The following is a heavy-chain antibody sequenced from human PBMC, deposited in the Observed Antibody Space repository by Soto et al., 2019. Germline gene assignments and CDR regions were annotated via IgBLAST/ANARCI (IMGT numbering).Heavy chain of an antibody. CDR3: AKVRIVCRTTDY. D-gene: IGHD2-21*01. Sequence: RGALRLSCAASGFIFSSYAMSWVLQAPGKGLEWVSAISGSGGSTYYADSVKGRFTISRDNSKNTLYLQMNSLRAEDTAVYYCAKVRIVCRTTDYWGQGTPVTVSS. CDR1: GFIFSSYA. CDR2: ISGSGGST. V-gene: IGHV3-23*01. J-gene: IGHJ4*02.